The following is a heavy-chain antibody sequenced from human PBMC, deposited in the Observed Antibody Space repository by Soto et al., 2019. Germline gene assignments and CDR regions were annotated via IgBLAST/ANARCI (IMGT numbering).Heavy chain of an antibody. V-gene: IGHV3-11*01. CDR3: ASLYGSGSYFGYYYGMDV. J-gene: IGHJ6*02. CDR2: ISSSGSTI. CDR1: GFTFSDYY. D-gene: IGHD3-10*01. Sequence: QVQLVESGGGLVKTGGSLRLSCAASGFTFSDYYMSWIRQAPGKGLEWVSYISSSGSTIYYADSVKGRFTISRDNAKNSLYLQMNSLGAEDTAVYYCASLYGSGSYFGYYYGMDVWGQGTTVTVSS.